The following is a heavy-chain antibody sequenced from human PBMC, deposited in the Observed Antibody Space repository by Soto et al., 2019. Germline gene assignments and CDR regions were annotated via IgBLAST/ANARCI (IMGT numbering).Heavy chain of an antibody. CDR3: ASLYSSSYYYGMDV. D-gene: IGHD6-13*01. Sequence: ASVQVSFQASGGTFRSYAISWVRQAPGQGLEWMGGIIPIFGTANYAQKFQGRVTITADKSTSTAYMELSSLRSEDTAVYYCASLYSSSYYYGMDVWGQGTTVTVSS. V-gene: IGHV1-69*06. J-gene: IGHJ6*02. CDR2: IIPIFGTA. CDR1: GGTFRSYA.